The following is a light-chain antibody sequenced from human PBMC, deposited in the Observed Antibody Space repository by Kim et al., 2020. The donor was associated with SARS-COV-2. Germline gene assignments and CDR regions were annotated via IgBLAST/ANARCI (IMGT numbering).Light chain of an antibody. CDR2: AAS. V-gene: IGKV1-39*01. J-gene: IGKJ4*01. Sequence: SASVGDRVTITCRASQYIRKSLNWFQQKPGKAPQLLIYAASTLQSGVPSRFSGSGSGTDFTLTIRSLQPEDFATYYCLQSYDVPRTFGGGTKLEI. CDR1: QYIRKS. CDR3: LQSYDVPRT.